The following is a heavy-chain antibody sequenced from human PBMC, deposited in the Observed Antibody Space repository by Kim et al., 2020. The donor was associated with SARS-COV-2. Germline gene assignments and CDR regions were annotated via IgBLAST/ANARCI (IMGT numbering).Heavy chain of an antibody. D-gene: IGHD3-22*01. Sequence: SQKFPGRVTLNRDTSASTAYMELSSLRSEDTAVYYCARVSYYDSSSLFDIWGQGTMVTVSS. V-gene: IGHV1-3*01. CDR3: ARVSYYDSSSLFDI. J-gene: IGHJ3*02.